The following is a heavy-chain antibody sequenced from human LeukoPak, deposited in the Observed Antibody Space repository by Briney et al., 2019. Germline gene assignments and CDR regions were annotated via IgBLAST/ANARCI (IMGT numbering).Heavy chain of an antibody. CDR3: TRDPEMATILFEY. CDR2: FDPEDGET. D-gene: IGHD5-24*01. CDR1: GYTLTELS. V-gene: IGHV1-24*01. Sequence: ASVKVSCKVSGYTLTELSMHWVRQAPGKGLEWMGGFDPEDGETIYAQKFQGRITMTEDTSTDTAYMELRSLRSEDTAVYYCTRDPEMATILFEYWGQGTLVTVSS. J-gene: IGHJ4*02.